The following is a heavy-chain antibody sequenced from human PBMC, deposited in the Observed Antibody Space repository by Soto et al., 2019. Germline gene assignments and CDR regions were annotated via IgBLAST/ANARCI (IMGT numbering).Heavy chain of an antibody. CDR2: IHSDGSTT. CDR3: VRGDKGGFDL. J-gene: IGHJ3*01. D-gene: IGHD2-21*02. CDR1: GFTFNYYW. V-gene: IGHV3-74*01. Sequence: EAPLVESEGGLVQRGGSLRLSCAASGFTFNYYWMHWVRQAPGQGLVWVSHIHSDGSTTTYADSVKGRFTISRDNAKNTLYLQMNSLRAEDTAVYYCVRGDKGGFDLWGQGTTVTVSS.